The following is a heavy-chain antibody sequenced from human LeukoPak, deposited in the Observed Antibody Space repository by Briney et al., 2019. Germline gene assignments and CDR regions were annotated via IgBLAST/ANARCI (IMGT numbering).Heavy chain of an antibody. V-gene: IGHV3-23*01. J-gene: IGHJ4*02. CDR1: RFNFNVYA. Sequence: GGSLRLSCAASRFNFNVYAMSWVRQAPGKGPEWVSAISGSGATTYYADSVKGRLTISRDNSKNTVFLQMNSLRAEDTAIYYCSGGVNSLHLDFDYWGQGTLVTVSS. CDR2: ISGSGATT. CDR3: SGGVNSLHLDFDY. D-gene: IGHD4-23*01.